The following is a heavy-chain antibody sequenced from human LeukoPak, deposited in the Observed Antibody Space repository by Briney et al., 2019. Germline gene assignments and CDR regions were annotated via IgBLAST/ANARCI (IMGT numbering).Heavy chain of an antibody. Sequence: GGSLRLSCAASGFTFSDNYMDWVRQAPGMGLEWVAVISYDGSNKYYADSVKGRFTISRDNSKNTLYLQMNSLRAEDTAVYYCASNYFDSDGYYWGFDYWGQGTLVTVSS. CDR2: ISYDGSNK. J-gene: IGHJ4*02. CDR1: GFTFSDNY. V-gene: IGHV3-30-3*01. D-gene: IGHD3-22*01. CDR3: ASNYFDSDGYYWGFDY.